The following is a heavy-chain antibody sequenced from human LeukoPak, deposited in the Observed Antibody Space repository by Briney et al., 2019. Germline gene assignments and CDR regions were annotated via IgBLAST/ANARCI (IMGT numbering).Heavy chain of an antibody. CDR2: INSNGGST. V-gene: IGHV3-23*01. J-gene: IGHJ4*02. CDR1: GFTFSSYA. CDR3: ARSLSHTAMAVLY. D-gene: IGHD5-18*01. Sequence: GGSLRLSCAASGFTFSSYAMNWVRQAPGKGLEWVSAINSNGGSTYYADSVKGRFTISRDNSKNTLYLQMNSLRAEDTAVYYCARSLSHTAMAVLYWGQGTLVTVSS.